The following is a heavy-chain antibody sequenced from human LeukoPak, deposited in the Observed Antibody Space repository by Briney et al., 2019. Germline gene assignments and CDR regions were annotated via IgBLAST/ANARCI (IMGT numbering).Heavy chain of an antibody. D-gene: IGHD3-10*01. Sequence: GGSLRLSCAVSEFSFSKFWMSWVRQAPGKGLEYVAYINQDGSDKYYVDSVKGRFTISRDDAKNSLFLQMNSLRAEDTAVYYCGSGRLAYWGQGTLVTVSS. CDR2: INQDGSDK. V-gene: IGHV3-7*02. J-gene: IGHJ4*02. CDR3: GSGRLAY. CDR1: EFSFSKFW.